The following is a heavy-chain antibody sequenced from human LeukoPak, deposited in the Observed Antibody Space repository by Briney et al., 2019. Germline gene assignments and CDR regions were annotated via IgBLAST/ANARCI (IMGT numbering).Heavy chain of an antibody. D-gene: IGHD1-26*01. Sequence: ASVKVSCKASGYTFTGYYMHWVRQAPGQGLEWMGWINPNSGGTNYAQKFQGRVTMTRDTSISTAYMELSRLRSDDTAVYYCARIMPEYSGSYWGRYDPWGQGTLVTVSS. CDR3: ARIMPEYSGSYWGRYDP. CDR2: INPNSGGT. CDR1: GYTFTGYY. V-gene: IGHV1-2*02. J-gene: IGHJ5*02.